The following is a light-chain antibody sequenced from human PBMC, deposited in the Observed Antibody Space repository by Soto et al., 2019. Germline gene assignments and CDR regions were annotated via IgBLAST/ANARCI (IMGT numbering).Light chain of an antibody. CDR2: GAS. CDR1: QSVSNNY. Sequence: EIVLTQSPGTLSLAPGERATLSCRASQSVSNNYLAWYQQKPGQAPRLLIYGASNRATGIPDMFSGSGSGKDFTLTISRLEPEDFAVYDCQQYGSSGTFGQGTKVEIK. J-gene: IGKJ1*01. V-gene: IGKV3-20*01. CDR3: QQYGSSGT.